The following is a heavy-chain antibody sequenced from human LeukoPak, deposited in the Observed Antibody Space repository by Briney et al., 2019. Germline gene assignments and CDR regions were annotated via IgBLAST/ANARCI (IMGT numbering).Heavy chain of an antibody. Sequence: PSETLSLTCTVSGGSISSSSYYWGWIRQPPGKGLEWIGSIYYSGSTYYNPSLKSRVTISVDTSKNQFSLKLSSVTAADTAVYYCARVDFWSGYSYYFDYWGQGTLVTVSS. CDR3: ARVDFWSGYSYYFDY. J-gene: IGHJ4*02. CDR2: IYYSGST. D-gene: IGHD3-3*01. CDR1: GGSISSSSYY. V-gene: IGHV4-39*07.